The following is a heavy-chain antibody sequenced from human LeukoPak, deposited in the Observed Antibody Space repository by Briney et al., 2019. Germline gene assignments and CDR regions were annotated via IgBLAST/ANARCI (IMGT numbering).Heavy chain of an antibody. Sequence: SETLSLTCTVSGGSISSYYWSWVRQPPGKGLEWIGYIYYSGSTNYNPSLKSRVTISVDTSKNQFSLKLSSVTAADTAVYYCARTGYVWGSYRGYYMDVWGKGTTVTVSS. J-gene: IGHJ6*03. CDR1: GGSISSYY. CDR2: IYYSGST. V-gene: IGHV4-59*01. CDR3: ARTGYVWGSYRGYYMDV. D-gene: IGHD3-16*02.